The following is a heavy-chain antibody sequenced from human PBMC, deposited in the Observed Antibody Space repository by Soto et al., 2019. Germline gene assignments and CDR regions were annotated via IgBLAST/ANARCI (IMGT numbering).Heavy chain of an antibody. Sequence: ASVKVSCKASGYTFTSYGISWVRQAPGQGLEWMGWISAYNGNTNYAQKLQGRVTMTTDTSTSTAYMELRSLRSDDTAVYYCARDHNDFLSDHRSGEDHGMDVWGQGTPVTVSS. CDR1: GYTFTSYG. CDR3: ARDHNDFLSDHRSGEDHGMDV. J-gene: IGHJ6*02. V-gene: IGHV1-18*04. CDR2: ISAYNGNT. D-gene: IGHD3-3*01.